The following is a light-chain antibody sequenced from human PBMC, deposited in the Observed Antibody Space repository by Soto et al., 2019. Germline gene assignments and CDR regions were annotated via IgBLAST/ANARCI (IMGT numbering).Light chain of an antibody. Sequence: QSALTQPRSVCGSPGQSVTISCTGTSSDVGGYNFVSWYQHHPGKAPKLMIYDVSKRPSGVPDRFSGSKSGNTASLTISGLQAEDEADYYCCSYAGSYTWVFGGGTKVTVL. CDR3: CSYAGSYTWV. CDR1: SSDVGGYNF. V-gene: IGLV2-11*01. J-gene: IGLJ3*02. CDR2: DVS.